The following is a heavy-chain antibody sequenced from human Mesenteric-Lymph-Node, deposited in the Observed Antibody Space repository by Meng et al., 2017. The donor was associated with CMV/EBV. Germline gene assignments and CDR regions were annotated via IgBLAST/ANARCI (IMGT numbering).Heavy chain of an antibody. J-gene: IGHJ4*02. D-gene: IGHD5-18*01. CDR1: GYTFTSYA. V-gene: IGHV1-3*01. Sequence: CNASGYTFTSYAMHWVRQAPGQRLEWMGWINAGNGDTKYSQKFQGRVTITRDTSASTAYMELSSLRSEDTAVYYCARQLDTAMVTDYWGQGTLVTVSS. CDR3: ARQLDTAMVTDY. CDR2: INAGNGDT.